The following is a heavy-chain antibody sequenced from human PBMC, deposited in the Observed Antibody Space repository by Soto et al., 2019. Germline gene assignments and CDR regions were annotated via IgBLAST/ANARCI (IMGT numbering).Heavy chain of an antibody. CDR1: AFTPSDYW. Sequence: RGSLLLSCVPSAFTPSDYWMGWVRHGPGNGPDLLSRLNSAGSTIDCADSVKGRFAISRDNAKNTVYLQMNSLRVDETAVYYCARDREGDGDYKVDVWGQGSTFTVSS. D-gene: IGHD4-17*01. CDR3: ARDREGDGDYKVDV. CDR2: LNSAGSTI. V-gene: IGHV3-74*01. J-gene: IGHJ6*02.